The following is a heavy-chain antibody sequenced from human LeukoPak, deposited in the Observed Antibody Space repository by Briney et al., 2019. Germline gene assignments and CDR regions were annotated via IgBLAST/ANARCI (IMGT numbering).Heavy chain of an antibody. CDR2: IYYSGTT. Sequence: PSETLSLTCTISGGSISNYYWSWMRQSPGKGLEWIGYIYYSGTTNYNPSLKSRVSLSVDTSKNQFSLKLASVTAADTAVYYRARSDTNAWYDYWGQGTLVTVSS. D-gene: IGHD6-13*01. J-gene: IGHJ4*02. CDR3: ARSDTNAWYDY. V-gene: IGHV4-59*01. CDR1: GGSISNYY.